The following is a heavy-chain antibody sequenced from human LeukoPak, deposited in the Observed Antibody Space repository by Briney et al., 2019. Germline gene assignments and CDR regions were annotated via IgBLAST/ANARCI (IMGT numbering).Heavy chain of an antibody. D-gene: IGHD7-27*01. Sequence: PSETLSLTCAVYGGSFSGYYWSWIRQPPGKGLEWIGEINHSGSTNYNPSLKSRVTISVDTSKNQFSLKLSSVTAADTAVYYCARRPNWGFDLNYWGQGTLVTVSS. CDR3: ARRPNWGFDLNY. J-gene: IGHJ4*02. V-gene: IGHV4-34*01. CDR2: INHSGST. CDR1: GGSFSGYY.